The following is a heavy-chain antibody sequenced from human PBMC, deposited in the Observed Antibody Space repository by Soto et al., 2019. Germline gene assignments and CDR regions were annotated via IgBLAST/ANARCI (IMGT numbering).Heavy chain of an antibody. D-gene: IGHD5-12*01. CDR2: IKQDGSEK. J-gene: IGHJ4*02. CDR3: ARARGWLRLPVGFDY. CDR1: GFTFSSYW. Sequence: EVQLVESGGGLVQPGGSLRLSCAASGFTFSSYWMSWVRQAPGKGLEWVANIKQDGSEKYYVDSVKGRFTISRDNAKNSLYLQMNSLRAEDTAVYYCARARGWLRLPVGFDYWGQGTLVTVSS. V-gene: IGHV3-7*03.